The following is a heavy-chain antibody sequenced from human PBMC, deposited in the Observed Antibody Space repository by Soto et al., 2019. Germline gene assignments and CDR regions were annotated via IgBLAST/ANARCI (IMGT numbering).Heavy chain of an antibody. D-gene: IGHD6-6*01. J-gene: IGHJ4*02. V-gene: IGHV3-64*04. Sequence: GGSLRLSCSASGFTFSSFAMHWVRQAPGKGLEYVSAVSSNGDSTYYADYVKGRFTISRDNSKNTLYLQMNSLRAEDTAVYYCAKESAWVAARPFDYWGQGTLVTVSS. CDR2: VSSNGDST. CDR3: AKESAWVAARPFDY. CDR1: GFTFSSFA.